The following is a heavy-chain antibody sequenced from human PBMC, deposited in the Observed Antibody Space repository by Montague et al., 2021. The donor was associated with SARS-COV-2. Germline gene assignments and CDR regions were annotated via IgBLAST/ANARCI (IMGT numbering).Heavy chain of an antibody. Sequence: VKPTQTPTLTCTFSGFSLSTSGMCVSWIRQPPGKTLEWLARIXWDDDKHYSTSLKTRLTISKDTSKNQVVLTMTNMDPVDTATYYCARVQTTVAYDYWGQGILVTVSS. V-gene: IGHV2-70*11. CDR1: GFSLSTSGMC. CDR3: ARVQTTVAYDY. CDR2: IXWDDDK. J-gene: IGHJ4*02. D-gene: IGHD4-23*01.